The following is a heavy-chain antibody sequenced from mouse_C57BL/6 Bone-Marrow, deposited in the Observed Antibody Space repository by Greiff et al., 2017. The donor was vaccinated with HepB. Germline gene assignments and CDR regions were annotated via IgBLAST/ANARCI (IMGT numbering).Heavy chain of an antibody. Sequence: EVQLVESGGGLVKPGGSLKLSCAASGFTFSSYAMSWVRQTPEKRLEWVATISDGGSYTYYPDNVKGRFTISRDNAKNNLYLQMSHLKSEDTAMYYCARGFDYLYYYAMDYWGQGTSVTVSS. J-gene: IGHJ4*01. D-gene: IGHD2-4*01. CDR3: ARGFDYLYYYAMDY. CDR1: GFTFSSYA. V-gene: IGHV5-4*01. CDR2: ISDGGSYT.